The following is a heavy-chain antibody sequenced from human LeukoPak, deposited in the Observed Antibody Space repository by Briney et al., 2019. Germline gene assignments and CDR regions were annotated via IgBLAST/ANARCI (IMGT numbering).Heavy chain of an antibody. V-gene: IGHV4-61*02. D-gene: IGHD1-26*01. CDR2: ISSSGST. CDR3: ARDRFSGSYPLDY. CDR1: GDSISSGDYY. J-gene: IGHJ4*02. Sequence: SETLSLTCTVSGDSISSGDYYWSWIRQPAGKGLEWIGRISSSGSTNYNPSLKSRVTISVDTSKNQFSLKLSSVTAADTAVYYCARDRFSGSYPLDYWGQGTLVTVSS.